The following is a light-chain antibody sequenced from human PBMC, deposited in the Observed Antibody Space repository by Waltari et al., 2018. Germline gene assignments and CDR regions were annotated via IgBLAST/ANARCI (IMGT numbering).Light chain of an antibody. V-gene: IGLV1-51*02. CDR1: SSNIGNTS. J-gene: IGLJ7*01. CDR2: ENT. CDR3: GTWDSSLSGAV. Sequence: QSVLTQPPSVSAAPGQRVTISCSGGSSNIGNTSVSWYRQFPGTAPKLLIYENTDRPSGIPGRFSGSKSGTSATLDITGLQAGDEADYYCGTWDSSLSGAVFGGGTHLTVL.